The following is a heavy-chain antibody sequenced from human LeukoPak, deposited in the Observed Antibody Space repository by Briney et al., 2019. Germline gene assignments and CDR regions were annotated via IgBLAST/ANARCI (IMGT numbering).Heavy chain of an antibody. V-gene: IGHV3-21*01. D-gene: IGHD6-19*01. CDR1: GFTFSSYS. CDR3: ARYAVAGSDY. J-gene: IGHJ4*02. Sequence: GGSLRLSCAASGFTFSSYSMNWVRQAPGKGLEWVSSISSSSSYIYYADSVKGRFTTSRDNAKNSLYLQMNSLRAEDTAVYSCARYAVAGSDYWGQGTLVTVSS. CDR2: ISSSSSYI.